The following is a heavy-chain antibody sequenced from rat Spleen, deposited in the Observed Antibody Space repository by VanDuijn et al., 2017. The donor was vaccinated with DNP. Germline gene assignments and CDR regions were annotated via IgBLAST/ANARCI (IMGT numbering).Heavy chain of an antibody. CDR1: GYTFTSSY. Sequence: QVQLLQSGAELAKPGSSVKISCKASGYTFTSSYIGWIKQTTGQDLDYIGYINTGSGGTNYNEKFKGKATWTVDKSSSTAFMQLSSLTPDDSAVYYCARKGAAYWYFDLWGPGTMVTVSS. CDR2: INTGSGGT. J-gene: IGHJ1*01. CDR3: ARKGAAYWYFDL. V-gene: IGHV1-43*01.